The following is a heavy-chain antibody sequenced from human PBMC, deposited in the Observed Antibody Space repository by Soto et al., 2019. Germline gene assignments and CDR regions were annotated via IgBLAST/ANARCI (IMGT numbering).Heavy chain of an antibody. Sequence: GGSLRLSCSASGFTVSSNYMSWVRQAPGKGLEGVSVIYSGGSTYYADSVKGRFTISRHNSKNTLYLQMNSLRAEDTAVYYCAGNGNGGDYYYYYYMDVWGKGTTVTVSS. CDR2: IYSGGST. V-gene: IGHV3-53*04. J-gene: IGHJ6*03. CDR1: GFTVSSNY. CDR3: AGNGNGGDYYYYYYMDV. D-gene: IGHD2-21*02.